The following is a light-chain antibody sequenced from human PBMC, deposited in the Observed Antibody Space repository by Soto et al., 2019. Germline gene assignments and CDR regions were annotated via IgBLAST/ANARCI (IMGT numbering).Light chain of an antibody. V-gene: IGLV2-14*01. CDR1: SSDVGGYNY. Sequence: QSALTQPASVSGSPGQSITISCTGTSSDVGGYNYVSWYQQHPGKAPKLMIYDVSNRPSGVSNRFSGSKSGNTASLTISGLQAEDDADYYCSSYTSSSTPWVFGGGTKVTVL. J-gene: IGLJ3*02. CDR2: DVS. CDR3: SSYTSSSTPWV.